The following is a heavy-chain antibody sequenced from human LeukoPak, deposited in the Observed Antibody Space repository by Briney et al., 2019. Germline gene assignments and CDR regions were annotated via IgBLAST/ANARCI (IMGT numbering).Heavy chain of an antibody. Sequence: GGSLRLSCAASGFTFSNYGMHWVRQAPGKGLVWISHINSDGSNTTYADSVKGRFTISRDNAKNTVYLQMNSLRAEDTAVYYCARGLGYYDSSGYYYTDYWGQGTLVTVSS. CDR2: INSDGSNT. D-gene: IGHD3-22*01. CDR3: ARGLGYYDSSGYYYTDY. V-gene: IGHV3-74*01. J-gene: IGHJ4*02. CDR1: GFTFSNYG.